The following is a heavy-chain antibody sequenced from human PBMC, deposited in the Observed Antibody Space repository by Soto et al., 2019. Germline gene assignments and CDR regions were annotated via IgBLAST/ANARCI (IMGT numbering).Heavy chain of an antibody. V-gene: IGHV3-30-3*01. CDR2: ISYDGIKK. CDR3: VRRLVSTISYYVMDV. D-gene: IGHD5-12*01. Sequence: QVHLEESGGGVVQPGRSLRLSCAASGFTFSSYAMHWVRQAPVKGLEWVAFISYDGIKKEYSDSVRGRFTISRDNSKNTLYLQMNSLRAEDTAVYYCVRRLVSTISYYVMDVWCQGTTVTVSS. J-gene: IGHJ6*02. CDR1: GFTFSSYA.